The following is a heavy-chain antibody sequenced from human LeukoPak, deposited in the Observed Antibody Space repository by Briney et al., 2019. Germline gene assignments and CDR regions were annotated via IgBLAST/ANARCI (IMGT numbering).Heavy chain of an antibody. D-gene: IGHD6-19*01. V-gene: IGHV4-39*07. CDR2: IYYSGST. J-gene: IGHJ4*02. CDR3: ARSPSWGSSGWYDGPPLFDY. CDR1: GGSISSSSYY. Sequence: SETLSLTCTVSGGSISSSSYYWGWIRQPPGKGLEWIGSIYYSGSTYYNPSLKSRVTISVDTSKNQFSLKLSSVTAADTAVYYCARSPSWGSSGWYDGPPLFDYWGQGTLVTVSS.